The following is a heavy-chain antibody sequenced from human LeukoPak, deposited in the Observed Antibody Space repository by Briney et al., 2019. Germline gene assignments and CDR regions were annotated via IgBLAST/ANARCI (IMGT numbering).Heavy chain of an antibody. D-gene: IGHD5-18*01. Sequence: GGSLRLSCAASGFTFDDYAMHWVRQAPGKGLEWVSGISWNSGSIGYADSVKGRFTISRDNAKNSLYLQMNSLRAEDMALYYCAKDHGYSYGHGFDYWGQGTLVTVSS. J-gene: IGHJ4*02. CDR1: GFTFDDYA. CDR3: AKDHGYSYGHGFDY. CDR2: ISWNSGSI. V-gene: IGHV3-9*03.